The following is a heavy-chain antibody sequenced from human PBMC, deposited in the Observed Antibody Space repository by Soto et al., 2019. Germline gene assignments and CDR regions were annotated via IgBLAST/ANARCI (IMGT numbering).Heavy chain of an antibody. CDR3: ARHPSFPYTVDLDN. CDR2: IHYSGST. D-gene: IGHD3-16*01. J-gene: IGHJ4*02. Sequence: ETLSLTCTVSGDSISSYYWSWIRQPPGKGLEWIGYIHYSGSTNYNPSLKSRVTISVDTSKNQFSLRLSSVTAADTAVYYCARHPSFPYTVDLDNWGQGTLVTVS. V-gene: IGHV4-59*08. CDR1: GDSISSYY.